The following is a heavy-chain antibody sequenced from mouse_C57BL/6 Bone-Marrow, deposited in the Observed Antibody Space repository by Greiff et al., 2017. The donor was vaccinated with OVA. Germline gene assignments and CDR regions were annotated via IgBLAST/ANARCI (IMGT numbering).Heavy chain of an antibody. V-gene: IGHV14-4*01. D-gene: IGHD1-1*02. J-gene: IGHJ2*01. CDR2: IDPENGDT. Sequence: EVHLVESGAELVRPGASVKLSCTASGFNIKDDYMHWVKQRPEQGLEWIGWIDPENGDTEYASKFQGKATITADTSSNTAYLQLSSLTSEDTAVYYCTTQLWSYFDYWGQGTTLTVSS. CDR3: TTQLWSYFDY. CDR1: GFNIKDDY.